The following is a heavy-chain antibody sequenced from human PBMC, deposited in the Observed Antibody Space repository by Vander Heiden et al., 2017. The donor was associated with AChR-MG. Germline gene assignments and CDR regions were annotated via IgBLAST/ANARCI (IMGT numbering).Heavy chain of an antibody. CDR1: GFTVRSHN. CDR3: ARGTRGFDY. CDR2: IWFDGSNK. Sequence: QVQLVASGGGVVPPGRALRLSWAACGFTVRSHNMQRVRQAPGKGLEWVAVIWFDGSNKYYADSVKGRFTISRDNSTNTLYLQMNSLRVEDTAVYYCARGTRGFDYWGQGTLVTVSS. J-gene: IGHJ4*02. V-gene: IGHV3-33*01.